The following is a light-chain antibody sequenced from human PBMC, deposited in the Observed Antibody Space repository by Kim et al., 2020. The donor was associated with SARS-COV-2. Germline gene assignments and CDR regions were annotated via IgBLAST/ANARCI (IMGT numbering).Light chain of an antibody. CDR3: QKYNGSPWT. J-gene: IGKJ1*01. CDR2: ASS. CDR1: QGISNF. Sequence: APVADRVTITCPARQGISNFLALYQQSPGKVPNLLLYASSTLQSGVPSLFPGSASGTDFTLPISSLQPQDVSTYFSQKYNGSPWTFRQGTKVDIK. V-gene: IGKV1-27*01.